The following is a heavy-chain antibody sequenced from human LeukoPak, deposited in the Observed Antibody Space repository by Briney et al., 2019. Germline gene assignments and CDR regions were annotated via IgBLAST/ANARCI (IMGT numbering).Heavy chain of an antibody. CDR2: FIPIFGTA. CDR1: GGTFSSYA. CDR3: ARALVVPGPPSYYYMDV. Sequence: ASVKVSCKASGGTFSSYAISWVRQAPGQGLEWMGGFIPIFGTANYAQKFQGRVTITADESTSTAYMELSSLRSEDTAVYYCARALVVPGPPSYYYMDVWGKGTTVTVSS. V-gene: IGHV1-69*13. J-gene: IGHJ6*03. D-gene: IGHD2-2*01.